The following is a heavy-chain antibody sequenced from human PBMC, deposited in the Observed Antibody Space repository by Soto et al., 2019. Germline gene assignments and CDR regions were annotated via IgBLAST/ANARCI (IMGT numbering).Heavy chain of an antibody. D-gene: IGHD3-10*01. V-gene: IGHV3-7*01. CDR2: IKQGGSEK. J-gene: IGHJ4*02. Sequence: EVQLVESGGGLVQPGGSLRLSCAASGFTFSSYWMSWVRQAPGKGLEWVANIKQGGSEKYYVDSVKGRFTISRDNAKNSLYLQMNSLRAEDTAVYYCARDGFMVRGVIIGPGPIKANDYWGQGTLVTVSS. CDR3: ARDGFMVRGVIIGPGPIKANDY. CDR1: GFTFSSYW.